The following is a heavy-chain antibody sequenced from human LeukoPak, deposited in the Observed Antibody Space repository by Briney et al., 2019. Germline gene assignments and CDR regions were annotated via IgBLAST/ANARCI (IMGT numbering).Heavy chain of an antibody. CDR2: INPSGGST. CDR3: ARDQEGFDY. CDR1: GYTFTSYY. J-gene: IGHJ4*02. Sequence: ASVKVSCKASGYTFTSYYMHWVRQAPGQGLEWMGIINPSGGSTSYTQKFQGRVTVTRDTSTSTVHMELSGLRSEDTAVYYCARDQEGFDYWGQGTLVTVSS. V-gene: IGHV1-46*01.